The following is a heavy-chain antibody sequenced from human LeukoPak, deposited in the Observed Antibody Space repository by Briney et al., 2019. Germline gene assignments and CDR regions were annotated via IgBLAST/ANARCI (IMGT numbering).Heavy chain of an antibody. Sequence: GGSLRLFCAASGFSFSSYSMNWVSQDPGKGLEWVSYISGSGNAKHYTDSVKGRFTISRDNAKNALYLQMNSLRAEDTAVYFCARDYLYAFDYWRQGNLVTVSS. CDR3: ARDYLYAFDY. V-gene: IGHV3-48*01. D-gene: IGHD2-2*01. CDR1: GFSFSSYS. J-gene: IGHJ4*02. CDR2: ISGSGNAK.